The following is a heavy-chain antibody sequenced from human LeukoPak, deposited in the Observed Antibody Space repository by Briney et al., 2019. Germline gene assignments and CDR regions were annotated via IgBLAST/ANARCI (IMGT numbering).Heavy chain of an antibody. CDR2: INDYTGNT. J-gene: IGHJ6*02. D-gene: IGHD3-22*01. CDR1: GGSFTDYF. CDR3: ARGRVAKIVVVHSFHYGMDV. Sequence: SETLSLTCDVFGGSFTDYFWTWIRQSPGKGLEWIGEINDYTGNTNYNPSLNSRVSISLEKSKNQFSLELRSVTAADTAVYYCARGRVAKIVVVHSFHYGMDVWGQGTTVTVSS. V-gene: IGHV4-34*01.